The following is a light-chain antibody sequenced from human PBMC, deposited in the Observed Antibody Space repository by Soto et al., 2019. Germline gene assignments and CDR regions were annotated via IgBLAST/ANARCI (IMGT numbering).Light chain of an antibody. V-gene: IGKV3-20*01. Sequence: IVLTQSPGTLSLSPGERATLSCSASQTVDSNFLAWYQQKPGQAPRLLIYAASTRATGIPDRFSGSGSGTDFTLTVSRLDPEDFAVYYCLKYGSSPGWTFGPGTKVDI. CDR3: LKYGSSPGWT. CDR2: AAS. CDR1: QTVDSNF. J-gene: IGKJ1*01.